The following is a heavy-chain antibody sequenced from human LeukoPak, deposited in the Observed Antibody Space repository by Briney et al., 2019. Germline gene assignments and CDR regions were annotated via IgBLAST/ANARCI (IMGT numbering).Heavy chain of an antibody. CDR2: IYYSGST. CDR3: ARVRYDYGQSYGDYLYYFDY. V-gene: IGHV4-39*07. J-gene: IGHJ4*02. Sequence: SETLSLTCTVSGGSISSSSYYWGWIRQPPGKGLEWIGSIYYSGSTYYNPSLKSRVTISVDTSKNQFSLKLSSVTAADTAVYYCARVRYDYGQSYGDYLYYFDYWGQGTLVTVSS. D-gene: IGHD4-17*01. CDR1: GGSISSSSYY.